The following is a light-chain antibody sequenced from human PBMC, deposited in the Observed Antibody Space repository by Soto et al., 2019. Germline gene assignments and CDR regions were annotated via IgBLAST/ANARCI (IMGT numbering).Light chain of an antibody. Sequence: DIQMTQSPSTLSASVGDRVTITCRASQSINIWLAWYQQKPGKAPKVLIYQASRLESGVPSRCSVIGSGTEFTLTISSLQPDDFATYYCQEYNGYPYSSGQETKLETK. V-gene: IGKV1-5*03. CDR1: QSINIW. CDR2: QAS. J-gene: IGKJ2*03. CDR3: QEYNGYPYS.